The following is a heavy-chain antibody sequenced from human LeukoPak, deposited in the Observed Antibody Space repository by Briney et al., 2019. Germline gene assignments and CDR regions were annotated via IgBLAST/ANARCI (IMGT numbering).Heavy chain of an antibody. Sequence: GGSLRLSCAASGFTFSSYWMHWVRQAPGKGLVWVSRIKSDGSSTSYADSVKGRFTISRDNAKNTLYLQMNSLRAEDTAVYYCARVGAATYAFDIWGQGTMVTVSS. J-gene: IGHJ3*02. V-gene: IGHV3-74*01. CDR1: GFTFSSYW. D-gene: IGHD3-16*01. CDR2: IKSDGSST. CDR3: ARVGAATYAFDI.